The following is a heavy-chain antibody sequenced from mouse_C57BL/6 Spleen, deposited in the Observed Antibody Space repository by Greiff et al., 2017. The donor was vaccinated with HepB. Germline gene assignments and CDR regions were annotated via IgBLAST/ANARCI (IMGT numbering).Heavy chain of an antibody. D-gene: IGHD2-1*01. V-gene: IGHV1-55*01. CDR1: GYTFTSYW. CDR2: IYPGSGST. Sequence: QVQLQQPGAELVKPGASVKMSCKASGYTFTSYWITWVKQRPGQGLEWIGDIYPGSGSTNYNEKFKSKATLTVDTSSSTAYMQRSSLTSEDSAIYYCARCYYGNYYFDDWGKGTTLTVSS. J-gene: IGHJ2*01. CDR3: ARCYYGNYYFDD.